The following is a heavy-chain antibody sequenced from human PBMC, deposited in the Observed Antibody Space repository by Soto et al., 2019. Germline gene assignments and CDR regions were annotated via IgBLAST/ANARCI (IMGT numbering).Heavy chain of an antibody. D-gene: IGHD6-19*01. V-gene: IGHV4-34*01. CDR2: INHSGST. J-gene: IGHJ6*02. CDR3: AREKISGAVAVGYYGMDV. CDR1: GGPVNGYY. Sequence: PSETLSLTCAVYGGPVNGYYWSWIRQPPGKGLEWIGEINHSGSTNYNPSLKSRVTISVDTSKNQFSLKLSSVTAADTAVYYCAREKISGAVAVGYYGMDVWGQGTTVTVSS.